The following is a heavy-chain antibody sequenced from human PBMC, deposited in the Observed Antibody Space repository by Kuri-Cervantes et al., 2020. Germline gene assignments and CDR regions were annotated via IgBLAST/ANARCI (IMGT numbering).Heavy chain of an antibody. D-gene: IGHD4-17*01. J-gene: IGHJ5*02. CDR2: IKSKTDGGTT. V-gene: IGHV3-15*01. CDR3: NKVTTSSAFDP. CDR1: GFTSSKAG. Sequence: GESLKISCAASGFTSSKAGMSWVRQAPGKGLEWVGRIKSKTDGGTTDYAAHVKGRFTISKDDSKNTLYLQMHRLKTEDTDMYYCNKVTTSSAFDPWGQGTLVTISS.